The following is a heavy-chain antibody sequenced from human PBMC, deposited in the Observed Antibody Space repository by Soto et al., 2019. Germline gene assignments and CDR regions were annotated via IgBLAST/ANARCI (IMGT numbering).Heavy chain of an antibody. CDR2: IYPGDSDT. CDR3: ARLPQFRWFGALTSRAYHFNY. CDR1: GYSFSTYW. Sequence: PGESLKISCTGSGYSFSTYWIAWVRQMPGKGLEWMGIIYPGDSDTRYSPSFQGQVTISADTSTKTAYLQWSSLKASDTAIYYCARLPQFRWFGALTSRAYHFNYWGPGTLVTVSS. D-gene: IGHD3-10*01. J-gene: IGHJ4*02. V-gene: IGHV5-51*01.